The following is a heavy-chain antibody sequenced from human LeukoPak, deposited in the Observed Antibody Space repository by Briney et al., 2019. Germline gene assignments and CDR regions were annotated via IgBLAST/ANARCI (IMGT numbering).Heavy chain of an antibody. CDR2: INDSGDKT. CDR1: GFSFSTYG. J-gene: IGHJ4*02. V-gene: IGHV3-23*01. Sequence: PGGSLRLSCAASGFSFSTYGMSWVRQAPGKGLEWVAGINDSGDKTYYADSVKGRFTISRDNSKNTLYLQMNSLRVEDMAVYYCAKRVSYSSLPVYFDFWGRGTLVTVSS. CDR3: AKRVSYSSLPVYFDF. D-gene: IGHD6-19*01.